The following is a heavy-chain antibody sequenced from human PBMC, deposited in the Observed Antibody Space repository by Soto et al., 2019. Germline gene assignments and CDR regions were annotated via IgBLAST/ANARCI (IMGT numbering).Heavy chain of an antibody. CDR1: GYTLTELS. V-gene: IGHV1-24*01. Sequence: ASVKVSCKVSGYTLTELSMHWVRQAPGKGLEWMGGFDPEDGETIYAQKFQGRVTMTEDTSTDTAYMELSSLRSEDTAVYYCATDLDYGDYTYYYGMDVWGQGTTVTVSS. CDR2: FDPEDGET. CDR3: ATDLDYGDYTYYYGMDV. D-gene: IGHD4-17*01. J-gene: IGHJ6*02.